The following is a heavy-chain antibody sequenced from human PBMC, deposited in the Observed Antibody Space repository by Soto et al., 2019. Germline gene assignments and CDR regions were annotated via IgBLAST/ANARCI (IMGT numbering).Heavy chain of an antibody. Sequence: SSETLSLTCAVSGGSISSSNWWSWVRQPPGKGLEWIGEIYHSGSTNYNPSLKSRVTISSDKSKNQFSLNLSSVTAADTAVYYCARATETHPIVRVVVPYFFDSWGQGTLVTVSS. J-gene: IGHJ4*02. CDR2: IYHSGST. CDR1: GGSISSSNW. V-gene: IGHV4-4*02. D-gene: IGHD3-16*02. CDR3: ARATETHPIVRVVVPYFFDS.